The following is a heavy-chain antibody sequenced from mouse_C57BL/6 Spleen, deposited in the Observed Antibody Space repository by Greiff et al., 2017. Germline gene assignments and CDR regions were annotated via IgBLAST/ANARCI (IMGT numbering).Heavy chain of an antibody. Sequence: EVQGVESGGGLVKPGGSLKLSCAASGFTFSDYGMHWVRQAPEKGLEWVAYISSGSSTIYYADTVKGRFTISRDNAKNTLVLQMTSLRSEDTARYYCARDRYYGSPFGYWGQGTTLTVSS. CDR3: ARDRYYGSPFGY. CDR1: GFTFSDYG. J-gene: IGHJ2*01. D-gene: IGHD1-1*01. V-gene: IGHV5-17*01. CDR2: ISSGSSTI.